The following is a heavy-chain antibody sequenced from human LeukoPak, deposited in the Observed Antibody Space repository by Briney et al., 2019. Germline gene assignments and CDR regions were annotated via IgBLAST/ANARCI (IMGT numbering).Heavy chain of an antibody. CDR2: IYYSGST. CDR1: GGSISSYY. D-gene: IGHD3-22*01. V-gene: IGHV4-59*08. Sequence: SETLSLTCTVSGGSISSYYWSWIRQPPGKGLEWIGYIYYSGSTNYDPSLKSRVTISVDTSKNQFSLKLSPVTAADTAVYYCARQANYYDSSGYYDHTFDYWGQGTLVTVSP. J-gene: IGHJ4*02. CDR3: ARQANYYDSSGYYDHTFDY.